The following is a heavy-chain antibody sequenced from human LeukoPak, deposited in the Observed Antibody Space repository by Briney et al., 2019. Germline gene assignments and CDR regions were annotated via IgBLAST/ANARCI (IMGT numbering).Heavy chain of an antibody. CDR2: IKYDGSDK. V-gene: IGHV3-7*01. D-gene: IGHD3-3*01. Sequence: TGGSLRLSCGASGSSFSEYWMSWVRQAPGKGLGWVANIKYDGSDKNYVESVKGRFIISRDNAEKAVYLQMNSLRVDDTAVYYCARGAEWRDYWGQGTLVTVSS. CDR1: GSSFSEYW. CDR3: ARGAEWRDY. J-gene: IGHJ4*02.